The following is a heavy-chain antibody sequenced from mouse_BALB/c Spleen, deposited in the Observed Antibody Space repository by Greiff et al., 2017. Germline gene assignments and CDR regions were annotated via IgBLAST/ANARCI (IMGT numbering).Heavy chain of an antibody. J-gene: IGHJ3*01. D-gene: IGHD2-4*01. CDR1: GYTFTDYN. Sequence: EVQLQQSGPELVKPGASVKISCKASGYTFTDYNMHWVKQSHGKSLEWIGYIYPYNGGTGYNQKFKSKATLTVDNSSSTAYMELRSLTSEDSAVYSCARGITTSLSGFAYWGQGTLVTVSA. V-gene: IGHV1S29*02. CDR3: ARGITTSLSGFAY. CDR2: IYPYNGGT.